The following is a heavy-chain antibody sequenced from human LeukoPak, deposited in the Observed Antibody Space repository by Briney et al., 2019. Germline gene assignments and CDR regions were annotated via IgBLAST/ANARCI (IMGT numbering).Heavy chain of an antibody. J-gene: IGHJ3*02. V-gene: IGHV3-30*18. D-gene: IGHD3-22*01. CDR2: ISYDGSNK. CDR3: AKLPTTYYYDSSRRNGAFDI. CDR1: GFTFSSYG. Sequence: GRSLRLSCAASGFTFSSYGMHWVRQAPGKGLEWVAVISYDGSNKFYADSVKGRFTISRDNSKNTLYLQMNSLRAEDTAVYYCAKLPTTYYYDSSRRNGAFDIWGQGTMVTVSS.